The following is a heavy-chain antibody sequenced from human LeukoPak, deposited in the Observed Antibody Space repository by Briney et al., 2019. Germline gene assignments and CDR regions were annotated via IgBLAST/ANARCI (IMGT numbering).Heavy chain of an antibody. Sequence: PGGSLRLSCAASGFTFSNYWMTWVRQAPGKGLEWVANIKQDGSERYYVDSVRGRFTISRDNAKNSVYLQVNSLRVEDTAMYYCVRDTGGSGSYPDYWGQGVLVTVPS. CDR2: IKQDGSER. D-gene: IGHD1-26*01. V-gene: IGHV3-7*01. CDR3: VRDTGGSGSYPDY. CDR1: GFTFSNYW. J-gene: IGHJ4*02.